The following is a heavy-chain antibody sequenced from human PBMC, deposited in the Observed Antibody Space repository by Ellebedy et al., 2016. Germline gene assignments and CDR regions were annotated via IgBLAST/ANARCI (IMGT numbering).Heavy chain of an antibody. D-gene: IGHD1-1*01. CDR2: ISWDGRKT. J-gene: IGHJ6*02. V-gene: IGHV3-43*01. Sequence: GGSLRLSCAASGFNFGDYTMHWVRQVPGKGLEWVSLISWDGRKTFYADSVRGRFTISRDNDKNSLYLEMNSLRSEDSALYHCIKDISSDVSQLGMGYHGMDVWGQGTTVTVSS. CDR1: GFNFGDYT. CDR3: IKDISSDVSQLGMGYHGMDV.